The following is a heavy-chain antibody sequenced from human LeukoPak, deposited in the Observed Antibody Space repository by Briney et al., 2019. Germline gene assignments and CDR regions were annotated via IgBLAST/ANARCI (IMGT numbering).Heavy chain of an antibody. V-gene: IGHV4-59*01. J-gene: IGHJ5*02. CDR1: GGSISSYY. Sequence: PSETLSLTCTVSGGSISSYYWSWIRQPPGKGLEWIGYIYYSGSTNYNPSLKSRVTISVDTSKNQFSLKLSSVTAADTAVYYCASSKAAAGISSAFWFDPWGQGTLVTVSS. D-gene: IGHD6-13*01. CDR3: ASSKAAAGISSAFWFDP. CDR2: IYYSGST.